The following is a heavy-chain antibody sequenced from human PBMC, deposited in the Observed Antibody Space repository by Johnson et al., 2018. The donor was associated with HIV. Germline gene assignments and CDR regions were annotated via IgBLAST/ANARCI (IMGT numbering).Heavy chain of an antibody. D-gene: IGHD6-13*01. CDR1: GFTFSSYA. J-gene: IGHJ3*01. V-gene: IGHV3-30*04. CDR2: ISYDGSNK. CDR3: AREWIGHSSSWFRYAF. Sequence: QVQLVESGGGVVQPGRSLRLSCAASGFTFSSYAMHWVRQAPGKGLEWVAVISYDGSNKYYADSVKGRFTISRDNSKNTLYLQMNSLRAEDTAVYYCAREWIGHSSSWFRYAF.